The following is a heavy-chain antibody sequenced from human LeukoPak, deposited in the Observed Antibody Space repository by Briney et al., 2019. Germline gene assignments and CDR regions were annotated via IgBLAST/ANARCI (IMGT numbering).Heavy chain of an antibody. CDR3: AKDLNYGFDY. V-gene: IGHV3-23*01. Sequence: GGSLRLSCAASRFTFSSYAMSWVRQAPGKGLEWVSALSGSGDKTFYADSVRGRFTISRDNSKNTLYLQMNSLRAEDTAVYYCAKDLNYGFDYWGQGTLVTVSS. CDR2: LSGSGDKT. D-gene: IGHD4-11*01. CDR1: RFTFSSYA. J-gene: IGHJ4*02.